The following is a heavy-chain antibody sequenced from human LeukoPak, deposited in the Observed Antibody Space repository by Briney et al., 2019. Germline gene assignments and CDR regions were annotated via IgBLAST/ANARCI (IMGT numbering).Heavy chain of an antibody. CDR1: GYTFTSYG. CDR3: ARDNCSGGSCYYYYGMDV. CDR2: ISAYNGNT. D-gene: IGHD2-15*01. J-gene: IGHJ6*02. V-gene: IGHV1-18*01. Sequence: ASVKVSCKASGYTFTSYGISWVRQAPGQGLEWMGWISAYNGNTNYAQKLQGRVTMTTDTSTSTACMELRSLRSDDTAVYYRARDNCSGGSCYYYYGMDVWGQGTTVTVSS.